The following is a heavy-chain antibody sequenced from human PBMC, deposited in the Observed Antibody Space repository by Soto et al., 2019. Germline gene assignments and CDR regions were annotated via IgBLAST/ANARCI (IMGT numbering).Heavy chain of an antibody. Sequence: PGGSLRLSCAVSGFTFSSYSMNWVRQAPGKGLEWVSSISSSSSYIYYADSVKGRFTISRDNAKNSLYLQMNSLRAEDTAVYYCARAPEGELLPFDYWGQGTLVTVSS. J-gene: IGHJ4*02. CDR2: ISSSSSYI. CDR3: ARAPEGELLPFDY. CDR1: GFTFSSYS. D-gene: IGHD1-26*01. V-gene: IGHV3-21*01.